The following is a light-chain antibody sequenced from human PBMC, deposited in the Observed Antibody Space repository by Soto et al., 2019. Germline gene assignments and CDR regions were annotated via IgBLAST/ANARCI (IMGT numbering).Light chain of an antibody. CDR3: QHFNSYPPT. CDR2: SAS. J-gene: IGKJ1*01. CDR1: QGIGTF. V-gene: IGKV1-9*01. Sequence: DIQLTQSPSFLSASLGDRVTITCRASQGIGTFLAWYQQKPGIAPRLLIYSASTLQSGVSLRFSGSGSGTAFTLTISSLQSEDFSTYYYQHFNSYPPTFGQGTKLEIK.